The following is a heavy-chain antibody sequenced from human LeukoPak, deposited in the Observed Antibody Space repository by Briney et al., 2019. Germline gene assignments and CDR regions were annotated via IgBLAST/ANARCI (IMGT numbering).Heavy chain of an antibody. Sequence: ASVKVSCKASGYTFTSYDINWVRQATGQGLEWMGWMNPNSGNTGYAQKFQGRVTMTRNTSISTAYMELSSLRSEDTAVYYCARVRYSSSWYGTGTDYWGQGTLVTVSS. CDR2: MNPNSGNT. J-gene: IGHJ4*02. V-gene: IGHV1-8*01. CDR3: ARVRYSSSWYGTGTDY. D-gene: IGHD6-13*01. CDR1: GYTFTSYD.